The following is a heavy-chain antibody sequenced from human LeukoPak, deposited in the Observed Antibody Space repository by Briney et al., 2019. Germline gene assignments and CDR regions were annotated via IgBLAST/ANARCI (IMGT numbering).Heavy chain of an antibody. CDR1: GYTFTGYY. CDR3: ARSAHLTGFDY. CDR2: INPNSGGT. D-gene: IGHD3-9*01. J-gene: IGHJ4*02. V-gene: IGHV1-2*02. Sequence: ASVTVSCKASGYTFTGYYMHWVRQAPGQGLEWMGWINPNSGGTNYAQKFQGRVTMTRDTSISTDYMELSRLRSDDTAVYYCARSAHLTGFDYWGQGTLVTVSS.